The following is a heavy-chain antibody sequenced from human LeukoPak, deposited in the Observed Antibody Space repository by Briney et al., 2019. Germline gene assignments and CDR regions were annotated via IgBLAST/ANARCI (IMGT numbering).Heavy chain of an antibody. V-gene: IGHV3-15*07. CDR3: STLTSRGLSDS. D-gene: IGHD1-20*01. J-gene: IGHJ4*02. CDR2: IKSKADGETI. Sequence: GGSLRLSCAASGFTFTNAWMNWVRQAPGKGLEWVCRIKSKADGETIDYAAPVKGRFTFSRDDSKNMLYLQMNSLKSEDTAVYYCSTLTSRGLSDSWGQGTLVTVSS. CDR1: GFTFTNAW.